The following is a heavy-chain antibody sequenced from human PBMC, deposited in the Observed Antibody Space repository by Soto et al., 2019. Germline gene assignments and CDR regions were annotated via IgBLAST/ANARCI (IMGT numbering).Heavy chain of an antibody. CDR3: AKNSRGTCSCAVDR. Sequence: RRLSCAASGFTFTSHAMNWVRQAPAKGLEWVSGITPGGDNTYYADSVKGRFTISRDNSKNTLYLQMNNLRAEDTALYYCAKNSRGTCSCAVDRWGQGTMVTVSS. J-gene: IGHJ5*02. CDR1: GFTFTSHA. CDR2: ITPGGDNT. V-gene: IGHV3-23*01. D-gene: IGHD2-15*01.